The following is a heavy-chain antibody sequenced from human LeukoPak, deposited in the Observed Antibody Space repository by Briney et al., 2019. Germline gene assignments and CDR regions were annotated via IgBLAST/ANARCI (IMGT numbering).Heavy chain of an antibody. V-gene: IGHV3-30-3*01. J-gene: IGHJ4*02. CDR1: GFTFSTYA. D-gene: IGHD5-18*01. CDR3: ARPQGGRQLWLHFDY. CDR2: ISYDGNNK. Sequence: PGGSLRLSCAASGFTFSTYAIHWVRQAPGKGLEWVGVISYDGNNKYYADSVKGRFTISRDNSKNTLYLQVNSLRAEDTAVYYCARPQGGRQLWLHFDYWGRGTLVTVSS.